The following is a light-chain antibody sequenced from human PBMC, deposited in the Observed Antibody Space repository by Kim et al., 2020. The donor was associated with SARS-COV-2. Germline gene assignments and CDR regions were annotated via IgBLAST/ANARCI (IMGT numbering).Light chain of an antibody. CDR3: QQSHSTPYT. CDR1: RSISSY. J-gene: IGKJ2*01. CDR2: AAS. V-gene: IGKV1-39*01. Sequence: DIQMTQSPSSLSASVRDRVTITCRASRSISSYLNWYQQKVGRAPKVLIYAASSLQSGVPSRFSGSGSGTDFTLTISSLQPEDSATYYCQQSHSTPYTFGQGTKLEI.